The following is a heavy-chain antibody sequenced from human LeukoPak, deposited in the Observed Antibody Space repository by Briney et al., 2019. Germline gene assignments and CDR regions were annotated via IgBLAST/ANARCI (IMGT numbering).Heavy chain of an antibody. CDR1: GYTLTGYS. V-gene: IGHV1-2*02. CDR2: INPNSGDT. CDR3: ARLTGEDFDL. D-gene: IGHD7-27*01. J-gene: IGHJ2*01. Sequence: ASVKVSCKASGYTLTGYSMHWVRQAPGQGLEWMGSINPNSGDTIYAQKFQGRFTMNRDTSINTAYMELRSLRSDDTAVYYCARLTGEDFDLWGGGTLVTVSS.